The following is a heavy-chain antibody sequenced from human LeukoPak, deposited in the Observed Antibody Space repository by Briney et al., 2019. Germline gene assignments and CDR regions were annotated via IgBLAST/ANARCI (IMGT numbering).Heavy chain of an antibody. CDR2: IRSKANSYAT. Sequence: GGSLRLSCAASGFTFSGSAMHWVRQASGKGLEWVGRIRSKANSYATAYAASVKGRFTISRDNSKNTLYLQINSLRAEDTAIYYCAKDHLPGIVVADRDYWGQGTLVTVSS. CDR1: GFTFSGSA. D-gene: IGHD6-19*01. J-gene: IGHJ4*02. V-gene: IGHV3-73*01. CDR3: AKDHLPGIVVADRDY.